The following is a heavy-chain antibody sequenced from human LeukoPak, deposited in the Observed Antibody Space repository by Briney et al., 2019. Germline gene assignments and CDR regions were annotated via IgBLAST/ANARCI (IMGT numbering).Heavy chain of an antibody. J-gene: IGHJ4*02. Sequence: QTGGSLRLSCAASAFTFSSYTMNWVRQAPGKGLEWVSYISSSGSTIYYADSVKGRLTISRDNVKNSLYLQMNSLRAEDTAVYYCMRDDISSGYSLFDYWGQGTLVTVSS. CDR2: ISSSGSTI. D-gene: IGHD3-22*01. CDR3: MRDDISSGYSLFDY. CDR1: AFTFSSYT. V-gene: IGHV3-48*01.